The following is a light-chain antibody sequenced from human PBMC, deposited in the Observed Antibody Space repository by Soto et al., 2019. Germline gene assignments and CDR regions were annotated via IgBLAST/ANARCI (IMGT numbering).Light chain of an antibody. CDR1: QSVSSY. CDR3: QQRSNWWT. Sequence: DIVFTQSPATLSLYPGPRDTLSCRASQSVSSYLAWYQKKPGQAPRLLILDASNRATGIPARFSGSGSGTDFTLTISSLEPEDFAVYYCQQRSNWWTFGQGPKWIS. J-gene: IGKJ1*01. CDR2: DAS. V-gene: IGKV3-11*01.